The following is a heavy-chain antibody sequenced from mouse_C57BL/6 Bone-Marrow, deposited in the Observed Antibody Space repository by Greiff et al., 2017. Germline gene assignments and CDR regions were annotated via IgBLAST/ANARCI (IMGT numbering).Heavy chain of an antibody. CDR1: GFSLTSYG. CDR2: IWSGGST. CDR3: AREKIYYDYDGFAY. J-gene: IGHJ3*01. V-gene: IGHV2-2*01. D-gene: IGHD2-4*01. Sequence: VQLQQSGPGLVQPSQSLSITCTVSGFSLTSYGVHWVRQSPGKGLEWLGVIWSGGSTDYNAAFISRLSISKDNSNSQVFFKMNSLQADDTAIYYCAREKIYYDYDGFAYWGQGTLVTVSA.